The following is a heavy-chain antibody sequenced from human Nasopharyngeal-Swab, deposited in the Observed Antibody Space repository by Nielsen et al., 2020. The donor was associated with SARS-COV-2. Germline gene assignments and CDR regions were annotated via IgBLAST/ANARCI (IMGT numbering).Heavy chain of an antibody. CDR1: GFTFSSYW. Sequence: GESLKISCAASGFTFSSYWMSWVRQAPGKGLEWVANIKQDGSEKYYVDSVKGRFTISRDNAKNSLYLQMNSLRAEDTAVYYCARDPTYYDFWSGYSDYWGQGTLVTVSS. CDR3: ARDPTYYDFWSGYSDY. CDR2: IKQDGSEK. J-gene: IGHJ4*02. D-gene: IGHD3-3*01. V-gene: IGHV3-7*01.